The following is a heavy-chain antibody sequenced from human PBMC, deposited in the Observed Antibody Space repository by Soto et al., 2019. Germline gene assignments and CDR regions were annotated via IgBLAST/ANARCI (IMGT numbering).Heavy chain of an antibody. CDR3: ARGQRIGAITTSFDY. V-gene: IGHV4-34*02. Sequence: QVQLQQWGAGLLKPSETLSLTCAVYIGSFSGYYWSWIRQPPGKGLEWIGEINHSGSTNFNPSLKSRVTISVYTSKNQFSLNLNSVTAAVTAAYYCARGQRIGAITTSFDYWGQGTLVTVSS. D-gene: IGHD5-12*01. J-gene: IGHJ4*02. CDR1: IGSFSGYY. CDR2: INHSGST.